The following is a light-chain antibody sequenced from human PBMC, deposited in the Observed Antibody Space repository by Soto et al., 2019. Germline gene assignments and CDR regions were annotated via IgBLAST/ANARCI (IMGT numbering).Light chain of an antibody. V-gene: IGKV1-5*01. CDR3: QQYNSYCSQT. CDR1: QSISSC. J-gene: IGKJ1*01. CDR2: DAS. Sequence: DIQMTQAPCTLSASVGERVAITCKASQSISSCLAWYQQRTGKPPKLLTYDASSLESGVPSRFRGSGSVTDFTVAVSRVKSDDSAYQFRQQYNSYCSQTFGDGTKVDIK.